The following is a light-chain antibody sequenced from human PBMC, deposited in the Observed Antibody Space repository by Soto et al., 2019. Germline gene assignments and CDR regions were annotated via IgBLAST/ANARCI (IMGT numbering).Light chain of an antibody. CDR1: QSVSSRY. CDR2: GAS. Sequence: EIVLTHSPGTLSLSPWERSTLSCSSSQSVSSRYLAWYQQKPGQAPRLLIYGASSRATGIPDRFSGSGSGTDFTLTISRLEPEDFAVYYCQQYGSSLTWTFGQGTKVDI. V-gene: IGKV3-20*01. J-gene: IGKJ1*01. CDR3: QQYGSSLTWT.